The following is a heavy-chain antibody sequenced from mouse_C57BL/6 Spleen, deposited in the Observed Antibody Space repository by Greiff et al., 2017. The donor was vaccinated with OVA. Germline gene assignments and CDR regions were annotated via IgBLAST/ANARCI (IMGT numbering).Heavy chain of an antibody. D-gene: IGHD4-1*01. Sequence: VQLQESGAELVKPGASVKISCKASGYAFSSYWMNWVKQRPGKGLEWIGQIYPGDGDTNYNGKFKGKATLTADKSSSTAYMQLSSLTSEDSAVCFWARLAGKGDYFDYWGQGTTLTVSS. CDR3: ARLAGKGDYFDY. CDR1: GYAFSSYW. CDR2: IYPGDGDT. V-gene: IGHV1-80*01. J-gene: IGHJ2*01.